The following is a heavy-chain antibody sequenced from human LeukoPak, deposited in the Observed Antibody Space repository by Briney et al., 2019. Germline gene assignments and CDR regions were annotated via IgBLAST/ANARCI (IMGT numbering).Heavy chain of an antibody. Sequence: PGGSLRLSCAASGFTFSSYSMNWVRQAPGKGLEWVSSISSSSSYIYYADSVKGRFTISRDNAKNSLYLQMNSLRAEDTAVYYCARGLKGYGSGLYDYWGQGTLVTVSS. D-gene: IGHD3-10*01. V-gene: IGHV3-21*01. CDR3: ARGLKGYGSGLYDY. J-gene: IGHJ4*02. CDR1: GFTFSSYS. CDR2: ISSSSSYI.